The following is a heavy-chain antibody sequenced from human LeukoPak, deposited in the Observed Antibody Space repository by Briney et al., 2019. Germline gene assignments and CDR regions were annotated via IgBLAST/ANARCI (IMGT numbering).Heavy chain of an antibody. Sequence: GASVKVSCKVSGYTLTELSMHWVRQAPGKGLEWMGRINPNSGGTDYAQKFQGRVTMTRDTSISTAYMELSRLRSDDTAVYYCARESRRITMVRGVINYYFDYWGQGTLVTVSS. J-gene: IGHJ4*02. CDR2: INPNSGGT. CDR1: GYTLTELS. CDR3: ARESRRITMVRGVINYYFDY. D-gene: IGHD3-10*01. V-gene: IGHV1-2*06.